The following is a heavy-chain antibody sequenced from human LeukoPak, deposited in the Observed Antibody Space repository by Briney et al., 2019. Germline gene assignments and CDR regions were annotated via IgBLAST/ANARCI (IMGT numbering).Heavy chain of an antibody. V-gene: IGHV4-34*01. CDR1: GGSFSGYY. J-gene: IGHJ4*02. Sequence: PETLSLTCAVYGGSFSGYYWSWIRQPPGKGLEWIGEINHSGSTNYNPSLKSRVTISVDTSKNQFSLKLSSVTAADTAVYYCARGDFWSGRYYFDYWGQGTLVTVSS. D-gene: IGHD3-3*01. CDR2: INHSGST. CDR3: ARGDFWSGRYYFDY.